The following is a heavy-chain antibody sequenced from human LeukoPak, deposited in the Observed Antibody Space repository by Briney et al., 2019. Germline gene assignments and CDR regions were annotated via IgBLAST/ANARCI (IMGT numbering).Heavy chain of an antibody. CDR2: IIPIFGTA. V-gene: IGHV1-69*01. Sequence: SVKVSRKASGGTFSSYAISWVRQAPGQGLEWMGGIIPIFGTANYAQKFQGRVTITADESTSTAYMELRSLRSDDTAVYYCARDEGPYGDSDYWGQGALVTVSS. D-gene: IGHD4-17*01. CDR3: ARDEGPYGDSDY. J-gene: IGHJ4*02. CDR1: GGTFSSYA.